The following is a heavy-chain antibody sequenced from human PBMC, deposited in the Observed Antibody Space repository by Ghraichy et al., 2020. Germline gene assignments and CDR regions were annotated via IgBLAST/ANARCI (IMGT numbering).Heavy chain of an antibody. D-gene: IGHD3-10*01. CDR2: IYYSGST. CDR3: ARHQPLTMVQGSPLDY. Sequence: SETLSLTCTVSGGSISSSSYYWGWIRQPPGKGLEWIGSIYYSGSTYYNPSLKSRVTISVDTSKNQFSLKLSSVTAADTAVYYCARHQPLTMVQGSPLDYWGQGTLVTVSS. CDR1: GGSISSSSYY. V-gene: IGHV4-39*01. J-gene: IGHJ4*02.